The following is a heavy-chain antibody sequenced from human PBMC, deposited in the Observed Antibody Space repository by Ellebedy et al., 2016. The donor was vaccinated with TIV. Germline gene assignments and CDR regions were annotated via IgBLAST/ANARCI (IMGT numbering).Heavy chain of an antibody. CDR3: AETSGYEGEDY. Sequence: GGSLRLSXAASGFTFSSYGMHWVRQAPGKGLEWVAVISYDGSNKYYADSVKGRFTISRDNSKNTLYLQMNSLRAEDTAVYYCAETSGYEGEDYWGQGTLVTVSS. J-gene: IGHJ4*02. D-gene: IGHD5-12*01. CDR1: GFTFSSYG. CDR2: ISYDGSNK. V-gene: IGHV3-30*03.